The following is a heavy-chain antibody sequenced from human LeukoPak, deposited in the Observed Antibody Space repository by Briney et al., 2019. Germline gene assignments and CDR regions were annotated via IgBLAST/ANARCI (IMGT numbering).Heavy chain of an antibody. CDR1: GFTFSSYD. CDR2: ISSSGSTI. J-gene: IGHJ4*02. D-gene: IGHD1-26*01. V-gene: IGHV3-48*03. CDR3: ARVSSGSYYILDY. Sequence: GGSLRLSCAASGFTFSSYDMNWVRQAPGKGREGVSYISSSGSTIYYADSVKGRLTISRDNAKNSLYLQMSSLRAEDTAVYYCARVSSGSYYILDYWGQGTLVTVSS.